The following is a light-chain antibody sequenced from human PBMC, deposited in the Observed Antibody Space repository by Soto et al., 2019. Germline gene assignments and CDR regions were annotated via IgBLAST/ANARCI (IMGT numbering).Light chain of an antibody. V-gene: IGKV1-33*01. Sequence: DIQMTQSPSSLSASVGDRVTITCQASQDTSSSLNWYQQKPGQAPKLLIYDASNLETGVPSRFSGSGSGTDFTLTISSLQPEDIATYYCQQYDNLPPYTFGQGTKLELK. CDR1: QDTSSS. J-gene: IGKJ2*01. CDR3: QQYDNLPPYT. CDR2: DAS.